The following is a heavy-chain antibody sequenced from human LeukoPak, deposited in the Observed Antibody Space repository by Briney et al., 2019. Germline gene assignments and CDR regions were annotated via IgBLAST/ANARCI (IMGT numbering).Heavy chain of an antibody. CDR1: GYTFTGYY. D-gene: IGHD3-22*01. J-gene: IGHJ3*02. CDR2: ISAYNGNT. V-gene: IGHV1-18*04. Sequence: ASVKVSCKASGYTFTGYYMHWVRQAPGQGLEWMGWISAYNGNTNYAQKLQGRVTMTTDTSTSTAYMELRSLRSDDTAVYYCARLYYYDSSGYAATPAFDIWGQGTMVTVSS. CDR3: ARLYYYDSSGYAATPAFDI.